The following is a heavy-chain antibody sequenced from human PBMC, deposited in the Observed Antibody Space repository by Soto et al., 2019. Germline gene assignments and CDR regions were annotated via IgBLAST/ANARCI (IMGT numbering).Heavy chain of an antibody. J-gene: IGHJ5*02. CDR2: ISSSSGTM. V-gene: IGHV3-48*01. CDR1: GFIFSTSS. D-gene: IGHD2-21*01. CDR3: ARIEPIPNCFDP. Sequence: GGSLRLSCAASGFIFSTSSMSWVRQAPGKGLEWLSYISSSSGTMYYADSVKGRFTISRDNAKNSLYLQINSLRGEDTAVYYSARIEPIPNCFDPWGQGTLVTVSS.